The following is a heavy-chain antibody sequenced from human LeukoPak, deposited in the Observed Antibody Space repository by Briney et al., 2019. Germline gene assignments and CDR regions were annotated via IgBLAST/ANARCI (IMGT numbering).Heavy chain of an antibody. CDR2: ISSNGGST. Sequence: GGSLRLSCAASGFTFSSYAMHWVRQAPGKGLEYVSAISSNGGSTYYANSVKGRFTISRDNSKNTLYLQMGSLRAEDMAVYYCAREEGIIGYFDYWGQGTLVTVSS. J-gene: IGHJ4*02. CDR3: AREEGIIGYFDY. D-gene: IGHD3-10*01. CDR1: GFTFSSYA. V-gene: IGHV3-64*01.